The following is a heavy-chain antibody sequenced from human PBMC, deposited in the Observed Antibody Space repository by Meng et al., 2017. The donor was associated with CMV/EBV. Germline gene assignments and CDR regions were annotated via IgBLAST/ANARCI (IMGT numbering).Heavy chain of an antibody. Sequence: HIPVTESVRLLVKPTQTPTRTCTFFGFSLGTSGVGVGWIRQPPGKALEWLALIYWDDDKRYSPSLKSRLTITKDTSKNQVVLTMTNMDPVDTATYYCAHRPVWYQEYYFDYWGQGTLVTVSS. D-gene: IGHD2-2*01. CDR2: IYWDDDK. V-gene: IGHV2-5*02. J-gene: IGHJ4*02. CDR1: GFSLGTSGVG. CDR3: AHRPVWYQEYYFDY.